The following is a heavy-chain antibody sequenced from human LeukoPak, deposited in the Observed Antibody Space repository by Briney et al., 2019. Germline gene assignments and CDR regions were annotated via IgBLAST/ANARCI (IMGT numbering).Heavy chain of an antibody. CDR1: GYTFTSYG. D-gene: IGHD3-10*01. CDR3: ARVTMVRGVTRLSDY. V-gene: IGHV1-18*01. CDR2: ISAYNGNT. J-gene: IGHJ4*02. Sequence: GASVKVSCKASGYTFTSYGISWVRQAPGQGPEWMGWISAYNGNTNYAQKLQGRVTMTTDTSTSTAYMELRSLRSDDTAVYYCARVTMVRGVTRLSDYWGQGTLVTVSS.